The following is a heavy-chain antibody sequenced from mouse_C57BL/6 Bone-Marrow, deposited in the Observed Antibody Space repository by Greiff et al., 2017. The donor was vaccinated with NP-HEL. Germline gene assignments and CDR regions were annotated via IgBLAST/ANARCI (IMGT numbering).Heavy chain of an antibody. CDR3: ARNKYYYGSSPWFAY. J-gene: IGHJ3*01. Sequence: VQLVESGPGLVAPSQSLSITCTVSGFSLTSYAISWVRQPPGKGLEWLGVIWTGGGTTYNSAPKSRLSISKDNSKSQVFLKKNSLQTDDTARYYCARNKYYYGSSPWFAYGGQGTLVTVSA. CDR2: IWTGGGT. V-gene: IGHV2-9-1*01. D-gene: IGHD1-1*01. CDR1: GFSLTSYA.